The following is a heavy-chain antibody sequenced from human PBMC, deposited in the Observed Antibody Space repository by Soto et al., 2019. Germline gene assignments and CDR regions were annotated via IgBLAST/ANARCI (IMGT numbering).Heavy chain of an antibody. CDR2: VHSDGTTT. CDR1: GFTFDYYW. D-gene: IGHD3-10*01. J-gene: IGHJ3*01. V-gene: IGHV3-74*01. CDR3: ARGDRGGFDL. Sequence: EVQLVESGGGLVQPGASLRLSCAASGFTFDYYWMHWVRQAPGKGLVWVSRVHSDGTTTTYADSVKGRFTISRDNARSTVSLRMSSRRAEDTARYDCARGDRGGFDLWGHGTVVTVSS.